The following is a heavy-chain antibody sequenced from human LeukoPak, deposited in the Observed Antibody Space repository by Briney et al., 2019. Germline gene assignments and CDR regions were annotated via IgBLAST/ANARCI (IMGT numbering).Heavy chain of an antibody. CDR2: INSDGSST. CDR3: ARNGGYYGFPFDY. V-gene: IGHV3-74*01. D-gene: IGHD3-3*01. CDR1: GFTFSSYW. J-gene: IGHJ4*02. Sequence: PGGSLRLSCAASGFTFSSYWMHWVRQAPGKGLVWVSRINSDGSSTSYADSVKGRFTISRDNAKNTLYLQMNSLRAEDAAVYYCARNGGYYGFPFDYWGQGTLVTVSS.